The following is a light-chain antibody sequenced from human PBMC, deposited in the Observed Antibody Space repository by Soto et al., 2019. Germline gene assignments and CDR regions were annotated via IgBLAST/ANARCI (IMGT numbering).Light chain of an antibody. CDR3: QQYNDWPLT. CDR1: QSVSSN. V-gene: IGKV3-15*01. CDR2: GAF. Sequence: EIVMTQSPVTLSVSPGERVTLSCRASQSVSSNLAWYQQKPGQAPSLLIYGAFNRATGIPARFSGTGSGTEFTLTISSLQSEDFALYYCQQYNDWPLTFGQGTKVDI. J-gene: IGKJ1*01.